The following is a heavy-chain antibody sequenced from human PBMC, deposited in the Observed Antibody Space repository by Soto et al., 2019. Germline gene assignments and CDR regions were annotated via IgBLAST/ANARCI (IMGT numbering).Heavy chain of an antibody. CDR1: GGSISSGDYY. J-gene: IGHJ3*02. V-gene: IGHV4-30-4*01. D-gene: IGHD3-10*01. CDR2: IHYSGST. Sequence: QVQLQESGPGLVKPSQTLSLTCTVSGGSISSGDYYWSWIRQPPGKGLVWIGYIHYSGSTYYNPSLKSRVTISVDTSKNQFSLKLSSVTAADTAVYYCTYYTSGTAFDIWGQGTMVTVSS. CDR3: TYYTSGTAFDI.